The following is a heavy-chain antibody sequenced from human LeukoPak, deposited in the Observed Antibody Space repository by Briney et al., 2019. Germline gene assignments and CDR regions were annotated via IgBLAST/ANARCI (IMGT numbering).Heavy chain of an antibody. Sequence: GGSLRLSCAASGFTFSSYAMHWVRQAPGKGLEWVSSISSSSSYIYYADSVKGRFTISRDNAKNSLYLQMNSLRAEDTAVYYCARDRVGPFDYWGQGTLVTVSS. CDR3: ARDRVGPFDY. CDR1: GFTFSSYA. D-gene: IGHD1-26*01. J-gene: IGHJ4*02. V-gene: IGHV3-21*01. CDR2: ISSSSSYI.